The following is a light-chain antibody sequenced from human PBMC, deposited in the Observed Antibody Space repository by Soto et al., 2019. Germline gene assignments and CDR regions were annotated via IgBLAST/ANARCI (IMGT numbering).Light chain of an antibody. Sequence: DIVMTQSPDSLAVSLGERATINCKSSQSVLYRSNNRHYLAWYQQKPGQPPKLLIYSASSRASGVPDRFSGSGSETDFTLTISSLQAEDVAAYHCQQYYSTPYTFGQGPKLEIK. V-gene: IGKV4-1*01. CDR2: SAS. J-gene: IGKJ2*01. CDR1: QSVLYRSNNRHY. CDR3: QQYYSTPYT.